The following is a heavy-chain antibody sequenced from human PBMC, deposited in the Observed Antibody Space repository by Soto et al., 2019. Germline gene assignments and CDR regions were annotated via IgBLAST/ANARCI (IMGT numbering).Heavy chain of an antibody. CDR1: GFTVSSNY. V-gene: IGHV3-66*01. CDR2: IYSGGST. CDR3: ARVMGGWYGKYYYYYYMDV. Sequence: GGSLRLSCAASGFTVSSNYMSWVRQAPGKGLEWVSVIYSGGSTYYADSVKGRFTISRDNSKNTLYLQMNSLRAEDTAVYYCARVMGGWYGKYYYYYYMDVWGKGTTVTVSS. J-gene: IGHJ6*03. D-gene: IGHD6-19*01.